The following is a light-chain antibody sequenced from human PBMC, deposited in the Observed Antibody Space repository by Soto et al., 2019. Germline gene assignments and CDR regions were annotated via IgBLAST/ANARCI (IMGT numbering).Light chain of an antibody. V-gene: IGKV3-20*01. CDR2: GAS. CDR1: QSVSNNY. Sequence: EIVLTQSTGTLSLSPGERATLCCRASQSVSNNYLASYQQKPGQAPRLLIYGASNRATGIPDRFSGSGSGTDFTLTISRLEPEDFAVYYCQQYGSSGTFGQVT. CDR3: QQYGSSGT. J-gene: IGKJ1*01.